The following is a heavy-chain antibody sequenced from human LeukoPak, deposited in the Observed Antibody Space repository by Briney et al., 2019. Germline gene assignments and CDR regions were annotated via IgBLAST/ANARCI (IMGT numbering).Heavy chain of an antibody. CDR3: VNAKLQGAFDM. CDR1: GFTVSNSY. CDR2: IYTGGST. Sequence: GGSLRLSCAASGFTVSNSYMSWVRQAPGRGLEFVSIIYTGGSTHYVASAKGRFTISRDNSKNTLDLQMSSLRAEGTAVYYCVNAKLQGAFDMWGQGTMVTVSS. J-gene: IGHJ3*02. D-gene: IGHD5-24*01. V-gene: IGHV3-53*01.